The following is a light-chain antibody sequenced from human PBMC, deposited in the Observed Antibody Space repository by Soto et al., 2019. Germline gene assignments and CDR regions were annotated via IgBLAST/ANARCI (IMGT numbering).Light chain of an antibody. CDR2: EGS. J-gene: IGLJ1*01. Sequence: QSVLTQPASVSGSPGQSITISCTGTSSDVGTYNLVSWYQQHPGKAPKLMLYEGSKRPSGVSNRFSGSNSGNTASLTISGLQAEDEADYYCCSYAAGSAPYVFGTGTKVTVL. CDR3: CSYAAGSAPYV. CDR1: SSDVGTYNL. V-gene: IGLV2-23*01.